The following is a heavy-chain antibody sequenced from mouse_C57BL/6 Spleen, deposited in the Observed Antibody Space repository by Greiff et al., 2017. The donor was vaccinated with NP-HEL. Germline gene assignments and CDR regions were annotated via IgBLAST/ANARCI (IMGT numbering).Heavy chain of an antibody. CDR3: ARTAQATYYAMDY. D-gene: IGHD3-2*02. CDR2: IDPANGNP. CDR1: GFNIKNTY. V-gene: IGHV14-3*01. Sequence: VQLQQSVAELVRPGASVKLSCTASGFNIKNTYMHWVKQRPEQGLEWIGRIDPANGNPKYAPKFQGKATQTADTSSNTAYLQLSSLTSEDTAIYYCARTAQATYYAMDYWGQGTSVTVSS. J-gene: IGHJ4*01.